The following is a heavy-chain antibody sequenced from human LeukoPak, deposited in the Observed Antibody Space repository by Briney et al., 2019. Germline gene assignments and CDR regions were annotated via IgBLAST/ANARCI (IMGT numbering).Heavy chain of an antibody. J-gene: IGHJ6*03. CDR3: ARETYSGYYYYMDV. V-gene: IGHV4-4*07. D-gene: IGHD2-21*01. CDR2: IYSSGST. Sequence: SETLSLTCTVSGGSISSYYWSWIRQPAGKGLEWIGRIYSSGSTNYNPSLTSRVTISIDTSKDQFSLNLSSVTAADAAVYYCARETYSGYYYYMDVWGKGTTVTVSS. CDR1: GGSISSYY.